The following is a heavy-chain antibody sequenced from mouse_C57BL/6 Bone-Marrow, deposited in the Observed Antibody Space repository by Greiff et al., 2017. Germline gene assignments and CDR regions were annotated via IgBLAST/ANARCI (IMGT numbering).Heavy chain of an antibody. V-gene: IGHV1-54*01. J-gene: IGHJ2*01. CDR2: INPGSGGT. CDR1: GYAFTNYL. CDR3: ARGGFDY. Sequence: QVQLQQSGAELVRPGTSVKVSCKASGYAFTNYLIEWVKQRPGQGLEWIGVINPGSGGTNYNEKFKGKATLTADKSSSTAYMHLSSLTSEDAAVYFCARGGFDYWGQGTTLTVSS.